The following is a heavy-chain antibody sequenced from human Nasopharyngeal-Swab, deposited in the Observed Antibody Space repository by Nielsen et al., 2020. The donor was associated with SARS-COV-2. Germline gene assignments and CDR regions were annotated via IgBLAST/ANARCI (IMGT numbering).Heavy chain of an antibody. V-gene: IGHV7-4-1*02. D-gene: IGHD3-3*01. CDR1: GYTFTSYA. Sequence: SVKVSCKASGYTFTSYAMNWVRQAPGQGLEWMGWINTNTGNPTYAQGFTGRFVFSLDTSVSTAYLQISSLKAEDTAAYYCARDRVEVITIFGVVITNWFDPWGQGTLVTVSS. J-gene: IGHJ5*02. CDR2: INTNTGNP. CDR3: ARDRVEVITIFGVVITNWFDP.